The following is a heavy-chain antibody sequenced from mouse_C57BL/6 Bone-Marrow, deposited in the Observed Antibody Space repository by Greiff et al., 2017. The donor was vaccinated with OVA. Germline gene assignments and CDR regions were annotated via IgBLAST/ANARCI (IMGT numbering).Heavy chain of an antibody. V-gene: IGHV1-50*01. CDR3: ARRGAIDY. J-gene: IGHJ4*01. CDR2: IDPSDSYT. Sequence: QVQLQQPGAELVKPGASVKLSCKASGYTFTSYWMQWVKQRPGQGLEWIGEIDPSDSYTNYNQKFKGKATLTVDTNSSTAYMKLSSLTSEDSAFYYCARRGAIDYWGQGTTVTVSS. CDR1: GYTFTSYW.